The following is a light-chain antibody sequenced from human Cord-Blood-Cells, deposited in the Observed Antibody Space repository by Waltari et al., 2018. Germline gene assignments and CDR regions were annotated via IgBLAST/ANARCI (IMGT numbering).Light chain of an antibody. V-gene: IGKV1-39*01. CDR1: QSISSY. J-gene: IGKJ2*01. CDR3: QQSYSTPYT. CDR2: AAS. Sequence: DIQMTQSPYSLSASVGERVTITCRASQSISSYLNWYQQKPGKAPKLLIYAASSLQSGVPSRFSGSGSGTDFTLTISSLQPEDFATYYCQQSYSTPYTFGQGTKLEIK.